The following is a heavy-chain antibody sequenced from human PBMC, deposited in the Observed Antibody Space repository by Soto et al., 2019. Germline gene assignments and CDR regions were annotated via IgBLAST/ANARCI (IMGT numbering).Heavy chain of an antibody. CDR1: CGSFSGYY. CDR2: INHSGST. Sequence: SETLSLTCAVYCGSFSGYYWSWIRQPPGKGLEWIGEINHSGSTNYNPSLKSRVTISVDTSKNQFSLKLSSVTAADTAVYYCARGGYSYGYYYYGMDVWGQGTTVTVSS. V-gene: IGHV4-34*01. D-gene: IGHD5-18*01. CDR3: ARGGYSYGYYYYGMDV. J-gene: IGHJ6*02.